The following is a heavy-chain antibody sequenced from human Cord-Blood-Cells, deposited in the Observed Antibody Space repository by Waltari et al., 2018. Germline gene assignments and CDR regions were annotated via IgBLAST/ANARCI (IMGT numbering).Heavy chain of an antibody. J-gene: IGHJ4*02. CDR2: SNPNSGGT. CDR3: ARRQNGDY. CDR1: EYPSTGHS. V-gene: IGHV1-2*02. D-gene: IGHD1-1*01. Sequence: QVQRGQSGAKGRNPGAPAKFPCKLSEYPSTGHSMHWVRQAPGKGLEWMGWSNPNSGGTNYAQKFQGRVTMTRDTSISTAYMELSRLRSDDTVVYYCARRQNGDYWGQGTLVTVSS.